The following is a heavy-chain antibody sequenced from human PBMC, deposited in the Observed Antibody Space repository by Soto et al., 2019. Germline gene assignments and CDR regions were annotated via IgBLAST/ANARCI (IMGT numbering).Heavy chain of an antibody. J-gene: IGHJ3*02. D-gene: IGHD2-15*01. Sequence: QAQLVESGGGVVQPGRSLRLSCAASGFTFSSYGMHWVRQAPGKGLEWVAVISYDGSNKYYADSVKGRFTISRDNSKNTLYLQMNSLRAEDTAVYYCALGYCSGGSCSPWSERDAFDIWGQGTMVTVSS. V-gene: IGHV3-30*03. CDR1: GFTFSSYG. CDR2: ISYDGSNK. CDR3: ALGYCSGGSCSPWSERDAFDI.